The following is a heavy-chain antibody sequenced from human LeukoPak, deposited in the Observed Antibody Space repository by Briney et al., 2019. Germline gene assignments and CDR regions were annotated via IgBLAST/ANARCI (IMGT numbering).Heavy chain of an antibody. CDR2: ISSSSSYI. D-gene: IGHD1-1*01. CDR1: GFPFSTYA. CDR3: ASGVRTDAFDI. J-gene: IGHJ3*02. Sequence: GGSLRLSCAASGFPFSTYAMHWVRQAPGKGLEWVSSISSSSSYIYYADSVKGRFTISRDNAKNSLYLQMNSLRAEDTAVYYCASGVRTDAFDIWGQGTMVTVSS. V-gene: IGHV3-21*01.